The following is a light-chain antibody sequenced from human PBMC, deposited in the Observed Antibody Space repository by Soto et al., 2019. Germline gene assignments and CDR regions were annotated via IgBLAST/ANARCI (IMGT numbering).Light chain of an antibody. CDR1: QSVSSN. Sequence: EIVMTQSPVTLSVSPGERATLSCRASQSVSSNLAWYQQKPGQAHRLLIFGAYTRATGIPARFSGSGSGTEFTLTISSLQSEDFAVYYCQQYNDWPPWTFGQGTKVEIK. CDR2: GAY. CDR3: QQYNDWPPWT. J-gene: IGKJ1*01. V-gene: IGKV3-15*01.